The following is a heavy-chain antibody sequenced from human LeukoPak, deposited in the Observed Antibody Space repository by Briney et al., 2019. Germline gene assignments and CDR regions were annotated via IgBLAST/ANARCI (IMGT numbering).Heavy chain of an antibody. Sequence: GGSLRLSCAASGFTFSSYAMHWVRQAPGKGLEWVAVISYDGSNKYYADSVQGRFSISRDNSKNTLFVQMTSLRIEDTAVYFCAKGSIPAAVTYYMDVWGEGTTVTVSS. CDR1: GFTFSSYA. V-gene: IGHV3-30-3*01. CDR2: ISYDGSNK. CDR3: AKGSIPAAVTYYMDV. D-gene: IGHD2-2*01. J-gene: IGHJ6*03.